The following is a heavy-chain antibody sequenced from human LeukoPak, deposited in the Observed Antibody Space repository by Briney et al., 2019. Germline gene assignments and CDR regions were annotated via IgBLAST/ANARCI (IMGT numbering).Heavy chain of an antibody. V-gene: IGHV4-38-2*01. CDR3: ARVNSYYYMDV. CDR1: GYSISSGYY. CDR2: SYHSGST. Sequence: SETLSLTCAVSGYSISSGYYWGWIRRHPGKGLEWIVSSYHSGSTYYNPSLKSRVTISVDTSKNKFSLKLSSVTAADTAVYYCARVNSYYYMDVWGKGTTVTVSS. J-gene: IGHJ6*03.